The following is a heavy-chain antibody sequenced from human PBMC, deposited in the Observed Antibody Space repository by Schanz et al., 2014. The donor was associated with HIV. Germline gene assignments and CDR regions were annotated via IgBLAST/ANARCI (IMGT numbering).Heavy chain of an antibody. J-gene: IGHJ4*02. V-gene: IGHV3-66*02. CDR1: GFTISSNY. Sequence: VQLAESGGGVVQPGGSLRLSCAVSGFTISSNYMSWVRQAPGKGLEWVSVVYIGDSTFYANSVKGRFTISRDNSKNTLYLQMNNLRLEDTAVFYCAKGGPMAPYPIDYWGQGTLVTVSS. CDR2: VYIGDST. CDR3: AKGGPMAPYPIDY. D-gene: IGHD3-10*01.